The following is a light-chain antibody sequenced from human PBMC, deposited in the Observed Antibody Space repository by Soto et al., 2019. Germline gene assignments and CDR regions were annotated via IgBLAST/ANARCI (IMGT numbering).Light chain of an antibody. J-gene: IGKJ4*01. CDR2: AAS. CDR3: LQDDNYPLT. CDR1: QGIRND. Sequence: AIQMTQSPSSLSASVGDRVTITCRASQGIRNDLGWYQQKPGKAPKLLIYAASTLQSGVPSRFSGSGSDTDFTLTISSLHPEDFATYSCLQDDNYPLTFGGGTKVDI. V-gene: IGKV1-6*01.